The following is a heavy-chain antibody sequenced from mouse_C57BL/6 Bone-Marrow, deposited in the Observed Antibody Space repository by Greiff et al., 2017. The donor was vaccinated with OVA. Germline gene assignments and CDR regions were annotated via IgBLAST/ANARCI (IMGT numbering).Heavy chain of an antibody. CDR3: ARWSWEGYFDV. CDR2: IYPGDGDT. Sequence: VKLMESGPELVKPGASVKISCKASGYAFSSSWMNWVKQRPGKGLEWIGRIYPGDGDTNYNGKFKGKATLTADKSSSTAYMQLSSLTSEDSAVYFCARWSWEGYFDVWGTGTTVTVSS. J-gene: IGHJ1*03. CDR1: GYAFSSSW. D-gene: IGHD4-1*01. V-gene: IGHV1-82*01.